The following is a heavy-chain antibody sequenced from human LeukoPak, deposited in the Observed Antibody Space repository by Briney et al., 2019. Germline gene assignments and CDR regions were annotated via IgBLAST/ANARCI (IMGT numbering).Heavy chain of an antibody. D-gene: IGHD1-7*01. CDR2: INPNSGGI. J-gene: IGHJ4*02. CDR3: ARTNWNYVLFDY. V-gene: IGHV1-2*02. Sequence: GASVKVSCKASGYTFTGYYMNWVRQAPGQGLEWMGWINPNSGGINYAQKFQGRVTMTRDTSISTAYMELSRLRSDDTAVYYCARTNWNYVLFDYWGQGTLVTVSS. CDR1: GYTFTGYY.